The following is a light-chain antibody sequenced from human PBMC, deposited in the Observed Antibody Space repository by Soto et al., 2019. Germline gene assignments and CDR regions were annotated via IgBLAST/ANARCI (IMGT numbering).Light chain of an antibody. CDR3: ISYALTAYV. CDR1: SSDVGGYNY. V-gene: IGLV2-8*01. Sequence: QSVLTQPPSASGSPGQSVTIPCTGTSSDVGGYNYVSWYQQHPGKAPKLIIYEVSKRPSGVPDRFSGSKSGNTASLTVSGLQAEDAAAYYCISYALTAYVFGTGTRSPS. J-gene: IGLJ1*01. CDR2: EVS.